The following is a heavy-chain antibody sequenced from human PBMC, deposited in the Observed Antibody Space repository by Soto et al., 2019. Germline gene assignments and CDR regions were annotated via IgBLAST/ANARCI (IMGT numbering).Heavy chain of an antibody. Sequence: ASETLSLTCTVSGGSISSYYWNWIRQPPGKGLEWIGYIYSSGSTNYNPSLKSRLTMSVDTSKNQFSLNLTSVTAADTAVYYCARFGSIAVTRFDYWGQGVLVT. CDR3: ARFGSIAVTRFDY. J-gene: IGHJ4*02. D-gene: IGHD6-19*01. CDR2: IYSSGST. V-gene: IGHV4-59*08. CDR1: GGSISSYY.